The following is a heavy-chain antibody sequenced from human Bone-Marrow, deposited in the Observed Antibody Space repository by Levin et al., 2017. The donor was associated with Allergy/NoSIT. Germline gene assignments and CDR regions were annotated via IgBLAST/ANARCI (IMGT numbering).Heavy chain of an antibody. CDR3: ARQTYGSGSYHWFDP. V-gene: IGHV5-10-1*01. J-gene: IGHJ5*02. CDR1: GFTFTTYW. CDR2: IDPSDSYT. Sequence: GGSLRLSCKGSGFTFTTYWISWVRQTPEKGLEWMGKIDPSDSYTKYNPSFQGHVTISADTSINTAYLQWTSLRSSDTAIYYCARQTYGSGSYHWFDPWGQGTLVTVSA. D-gene: IGHD3-10*01.